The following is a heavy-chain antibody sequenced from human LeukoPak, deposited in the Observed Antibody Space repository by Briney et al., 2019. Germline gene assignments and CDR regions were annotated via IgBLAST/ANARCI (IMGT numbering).Heavy chain of an antibody. CDR2: IHHSGNT. CDR1: GGSISSGDYY. D-gene: IGHD2-21*01. CDR3: ARDVVRDYFDY. J-gene: IGHJ4*02. V-gene: IGHV4-30-4*01. Sequence: SETLSLTCTVSGGSISSGDYYWSWIRQPPGKGLEWIGYIHHSGNTYYNPSLKSRVNISLDTSKDQFSLKLSSGTAADTAVYYCARDVVRDYFDYWGQGTPVTVSS.